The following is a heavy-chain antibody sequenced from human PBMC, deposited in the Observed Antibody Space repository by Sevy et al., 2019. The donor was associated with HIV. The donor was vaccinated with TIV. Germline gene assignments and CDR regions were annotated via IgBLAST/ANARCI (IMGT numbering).Heavy chain of an antibody. V-gene: IGHV3-48*01. CDR3: SIGPIDY. J-gene: IGHJ4*02. Sequence: GGSLRLSCVGSGFPFSTYGMNWVRQAPGKGLEWVAHITSGGKPIYYADSVRGRFTISIDDAKNSLYLQMSSLRAEDTAVYFCSIGPIDYWGQGTLVTVSS. CDR2: ITSGGKPI. D-gene: IGHD3-3*01. CDR1: GFPFSTYG.